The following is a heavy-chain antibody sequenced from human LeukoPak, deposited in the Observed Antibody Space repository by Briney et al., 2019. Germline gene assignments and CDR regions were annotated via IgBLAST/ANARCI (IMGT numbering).Heavy chain of an antibody. D-gene: IGHD6-19*01. Sequence: PSETLSLTCTVSGGSISSSSDYWVWIRQPPGKGLESIGSMYYSGSTYYNPSLKSRVTISVDTSKNQFSLRLSSVTAADTAVYYCARLASSGWYRHVDYWGQGTLVTVSS. J-gene: IGHJ4*02. CDR2: MYYSGST. CDR1: GGSISSSSDY. CDR3: ARLASSGWYRHVDY. V-gene: IGHV4-39*01.